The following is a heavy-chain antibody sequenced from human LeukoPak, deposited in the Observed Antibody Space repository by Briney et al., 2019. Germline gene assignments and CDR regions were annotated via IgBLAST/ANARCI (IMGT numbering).Heavy chain of an antibody. CDR1: GYSFTSYW. Sequence: GESLKISCKDSGYSFTSYWIGWVRQMPGKGLEWMGIIYPGDFDTRYSPSFQGQVTISADKSISTAYLQWSSLKASDTAMYYCARLTGDRGRVVPTATGAFDIWGQGTMVTVSS. D-gene: IGHD2-2*01. CDR2: IYPGDFDT. V-gene: IGHV5-51*01. J-gene: IGHJ3*02. CDR3: ARLTGDRGRVVPTATGAFDI.